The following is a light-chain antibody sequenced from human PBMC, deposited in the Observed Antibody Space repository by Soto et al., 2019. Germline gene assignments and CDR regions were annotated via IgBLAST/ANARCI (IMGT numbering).Light chain of an antibody. CDR2: RDH. CDR3: QAWDSSTVPSV. Sequence: SYELTQPPSVAVSPGQTASITCSGDKLGEKYGCWYQQKPGQSPALVIYRDHSRPSGIPDRFSGSNSGNTATLTISGTQAMDEADYFCQAWDSSTVPSVFGSGTKLTVL. J-gene: IGLJ1*01. CDR1: KLGEKY. V-gene: IGLV3-1*01.